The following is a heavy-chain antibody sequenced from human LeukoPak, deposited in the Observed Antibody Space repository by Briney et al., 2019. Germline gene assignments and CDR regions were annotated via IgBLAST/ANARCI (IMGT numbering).Heavy chain of an antibody. Sequence: PSETLSLTCAVYGGSFGGYYWSWIRQPPGKGLEWIGEINHSGSTNYNPSLKSRVTISVDTSKNQFSLKLSSVTAADTAVYYCATRGIVVVPAARGWFDPWGQGTLVTVSS. CDR1: GGSFGGYY. CDR3: ATRGIVVVPAARGWFDP. V-gene: IGHV4-34*01. D-gene: IGHD2-2*01. J-gene: IGHJ5*02. CDR2: INHSGST.